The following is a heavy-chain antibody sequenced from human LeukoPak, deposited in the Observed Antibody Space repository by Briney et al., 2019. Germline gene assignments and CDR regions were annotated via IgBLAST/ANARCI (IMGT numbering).Heavy chain of an antibody. D-gene: IGHD2-15*01. CDR2: ISYDGSNK. CDR3: AKDLGDIVVVVAANHDAFDI. Sequence: PGRSLRLPCAASGFTFSSYGMHWVRQAPGKGLEWVAVISYDGSNKYYADSVKGRFTISRDNSKNTLYLQMNSLRAEDTAVYYYAKDLGDIVVVVAANHDAFDIWGQGTMVTVSS. CDR1: GFTFSSYG. V-gene: IGHV3-30*18. J-gene: IGHJ3*02.